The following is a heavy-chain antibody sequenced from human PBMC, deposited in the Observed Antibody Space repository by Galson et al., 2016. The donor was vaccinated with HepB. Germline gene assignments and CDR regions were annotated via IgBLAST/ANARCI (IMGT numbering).Heavy chain of an antibody. CDR1: GFTFSSYG. D-gene: IGHD1-14*01. CDR2: IWFDGTNK. J-gene: IGHJ3*01. Sequence: SLRLSCAASGFTFSSYGMHWVRQAPGKGLEWVSLIWFDGTNKYYADSVRGRFTISRDNSKNTLFLQMNSLTAEDTAIYYCATTGPRGDDAFDVWGQGTLVTVSS. V-gene: IGHV3-33*01. CDR3: ATTGPRGDDAFDV.